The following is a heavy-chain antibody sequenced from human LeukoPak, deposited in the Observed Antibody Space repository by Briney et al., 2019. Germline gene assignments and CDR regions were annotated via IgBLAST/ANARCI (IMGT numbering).Heavy chain of an antibody. CDR1: GYSFTSYW. CDR2: IYPGDSDT. D-gene: IGHD3-10*01. J-gene: IGHJ5*02. V-gene: IGHV5-51*01. CDR3: ARSNYDYYYGSGSWVWFDP. Sequence: PGESLKISCKGSGYSFTSYWIGWVRQMPGKGLEWLGIIYPGDSDTRYSPSFQGQVTISADKSISTAYLQWSSLKASDTAMYYCARSNYDYYYGSGSWVWFDPWGQGTLVTVSS.